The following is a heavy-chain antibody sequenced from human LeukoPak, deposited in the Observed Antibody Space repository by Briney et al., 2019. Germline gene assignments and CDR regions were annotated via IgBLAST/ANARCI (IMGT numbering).Heavy chain of an antibody. D-gene: IGHD6-13*01. CDR2: AYHSGSA. Sequence: SETLSLTCTVSGGSVSTYYWNWIRQPPGKGLEWIGYAYHSGSANYNPSLKSRVTMSVDTSKNEISLKLGSVTAADTAVYYCARGTDLGRSWYDYWGQGTLVNVST. CDR3: ARGTDLGRSWYDY. CDR1: GGSVSTYY. V-gene: IGHV4-59*02. J-gene: IGHJ4*02.